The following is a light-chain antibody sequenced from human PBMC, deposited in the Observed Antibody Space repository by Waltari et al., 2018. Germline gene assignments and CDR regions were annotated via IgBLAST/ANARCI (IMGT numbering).Light chain of an antibody. CDR3: QQANSFPWT. CDR1: QDIRTW. J-gene: IGKJ1*01. V-gene: IGKV1-12*01. CDR2: SAS. Sequence: DIQINPTTSFVSASVGDRVTITCRASQDIRTWLAWYQQKPGKAPKLLIYSASGLHSGVPSGFSGSGSGTHFTLTISSLQPEDFATYYCQQANSFPWTFGQGTKVEIK.